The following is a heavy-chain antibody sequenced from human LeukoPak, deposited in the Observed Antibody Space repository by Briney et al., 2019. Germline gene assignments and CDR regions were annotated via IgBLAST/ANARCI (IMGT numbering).Heavy chain of an antibody. CDR1: GYSFTSYW. CDR3: ARSNLPDYYDSSGYPDY. CDR2: IYPGDSDT. J-gene: IGHJ4*02. Sequence: GESLKISCKGSGYSFTSYWIGWVRHMPGEGVEWMWIIYPGDSDTRYSPSFQGQVTISADKSISTAYLQWSSLKASDTAMYYCARSNLPDYYDSSGYPDYWGQGTLVTVSS. V-gene: IGHV5-51*01. D-gene: IGHD3-22*01.